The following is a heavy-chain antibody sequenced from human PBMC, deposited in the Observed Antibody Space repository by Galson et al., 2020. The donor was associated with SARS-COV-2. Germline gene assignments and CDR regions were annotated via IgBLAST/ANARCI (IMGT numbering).Heavy chain of an antibody. CDR2: ISFDGYNK. V-gene: IGHV3-30*03. J-gene: IGHJ4*02. CDR3: ARARDGYNHVDY. D-gene: IGHD5-12*01. Sequence: GESLKISCAASGFFFSNYGMHWVRQAPGKGLEWVAGISFDGYNKYYADSVKGRVTVSRDDSKNTLYLQMNSLRTEDTAVYFCARARDGYNHVDYWGQGTLVTVSS. CDR1: GFFFSNYG.